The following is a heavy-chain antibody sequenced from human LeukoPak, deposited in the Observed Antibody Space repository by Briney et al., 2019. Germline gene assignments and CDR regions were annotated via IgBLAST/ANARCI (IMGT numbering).Heavy chain of an antibody. CDR1: GGSISSYY. Sequence: SETLSLTCTVSGGSISSYYWSWVRQPPGKGLEWIGYIYYSGSTNYNPSLKSRVTISVDTSKNQFSLKLSSVTAADTAVYYCARVAMATTYYCYYGMDVWGQGTTVTVSS. CDR2: IYYSGST. CDR3: ARVAMATTYYCYYGMDV. J-gene: IGHJ6*02. V-gene: IGHV4-59*01. D-gene: IGHD5-24*01.